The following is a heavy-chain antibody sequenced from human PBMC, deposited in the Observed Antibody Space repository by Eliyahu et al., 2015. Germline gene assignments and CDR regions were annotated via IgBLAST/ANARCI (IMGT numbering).Heavy chain of an antibody. Sequence: QVQLVESGGGVVQPGXSLRLSCAASGFTFSSYGMHWVRQAPGKGLEWVAVIWYDGSNKYYGDSVKGRFTISRDDSKTTLFLQMNSLRAEDTAVYYCAREVVTTGYFDYWGQGTRVTVSS. D-gene: IGHD2-21*02. CDR3: AREVVTTGYFDY. CDR1: GFTFSSYG. CDR2: IWYDGSNK. V-gene: IGHV3-33*01. J-gene: IGHJ4*02.